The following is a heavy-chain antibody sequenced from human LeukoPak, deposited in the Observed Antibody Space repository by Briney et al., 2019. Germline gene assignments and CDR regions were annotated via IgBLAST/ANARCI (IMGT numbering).Heavy chain of an antibody. CDR3: AGERGGTYGSGSYEWFDP. Sequence: SQTLSLTCAVSGGSLSSYYWSWVRQPPGKGLEWVGYIYYSGSTNYSPSLKSRVTISVDTSKNHFSLKLSSVTAAGTAGFYCAGERGGTYGSGSYEWFDPWGQGTLVTVSS. CDR1: GGSLSSYY. CDR2: IYYSGST. D-gene: IGHD3-10*01. J-gene: IGHJ5*02. V-gene: IGHV4-59*01.